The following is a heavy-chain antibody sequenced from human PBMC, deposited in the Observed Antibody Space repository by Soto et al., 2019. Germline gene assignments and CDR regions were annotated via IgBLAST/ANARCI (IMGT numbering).Heavy chain of an antibody. J-gene: IGHJ2*01. CDR2: IIPIFGTA. D-gene: IGHD5-12*01. CDR1: GSTFSSYT. CDR3: ARGNHRWLQLWYFDL. V-gene: IGHV1-69*12. Sequence: QVQPVQSWAEVKKPGSSVTVSCQASGSTFSSYTISWVRQAPGQGLEWMGGIIPIFGTANYAQKFQGRVTITADEYTSTAYMELSSLRSEDTAVYYCARGNHRWLQLWYFDLWGRGTLVTVSS.